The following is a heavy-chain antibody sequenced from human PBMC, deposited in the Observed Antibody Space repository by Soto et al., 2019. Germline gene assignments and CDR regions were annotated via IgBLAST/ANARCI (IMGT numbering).Heavy chain of an antibody. CDR3: TTDPSSAYDILTGSWCP. D-gene: IGHD3-9*01. CDR1: GFTFSNAW. J-gene: IGHJ5*02. V-gene: IGHV3-15*01. Sequence: GGSLRLSCAASGFTFSNAWMSWVRQAPGKGLEWVGRIKSKTDGGTTDYAAPVKGRFTISRDDSKNTLYLQMNSLKTEDTAVYYCTTDPSSAYDILTGSWCPWGQGTLVTVSS. CDR2: IKSKTDGGTT.